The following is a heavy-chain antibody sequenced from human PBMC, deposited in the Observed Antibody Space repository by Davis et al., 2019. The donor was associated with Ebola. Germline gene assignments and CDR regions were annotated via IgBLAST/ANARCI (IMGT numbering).Heavy chain of an antibody. CDR3: AKDTSNVWFDV. Sequence: GGSLRLSCVASEFTFRDYSMNWVRQAPGKGLEWVAIISSDGSNRFYADSVKGRFTISRDNSKNTLHLQMNSLRVEDTAIYYCAKDTSNVWFDVWGQGTMVTVSS. CDR1: EFTFRDYS. CDR2: ISSDGSNR. J-gene: IGHJ3*01. V-gene: IGHV3-30*07. D-gene: IGHD6-19*01.